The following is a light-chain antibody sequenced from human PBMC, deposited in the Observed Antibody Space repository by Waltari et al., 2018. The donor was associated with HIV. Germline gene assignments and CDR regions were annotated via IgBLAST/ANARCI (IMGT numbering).Light chain of an antibody. Sequence: QPVLTQPPSASRSPGPRVLMSCSATNSNIGNNFVSWVQQVPGGAPKLGIYRNEQRPSGGPARISAAKSGTSASLAITGLQSDDEAVYYCGSWDDKLSHWVFGGGTKLTV. CDR3: GSWDDKLSHWV. V-gene: IGLV1-47*01. J-gene: IGLJ3*02. CDR2: RNE. CDR1: NSNIGNNF.